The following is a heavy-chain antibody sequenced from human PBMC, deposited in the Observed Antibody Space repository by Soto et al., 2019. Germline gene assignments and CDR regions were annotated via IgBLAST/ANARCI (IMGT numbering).Heavy chain of an antibody. CDR2: IYHSGST. CDR3: ARDLYGSGSTTAL. CDR1: GGSISSSNW. Sequence: KTSETLSLTCAVSGGSISSSNWWSWVRQPPGKGLEWIGEIYHSGSTNYNPSLKSRVTISVDKSKNQFSLKLSSVTAADTAVYYCARDLYGSGSTTALWGQGTLVTVSS. V-gene: IGHV4-4*02. J-gene: IGHJ4*02. D-gene: IGHD3-10*01.